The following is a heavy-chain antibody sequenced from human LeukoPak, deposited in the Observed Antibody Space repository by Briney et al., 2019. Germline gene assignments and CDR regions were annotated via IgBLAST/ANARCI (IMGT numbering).Heavy chain of an antibody. CDR3: ATPTRDYYDSSGYSPKLDAFDI. D-gene: IGHD3-22*01. CDR1: GGSFSGYY. J-gene: IGHJ3*02. Sequence: SETLSLTCAVYGGSFSGYYWSWIRRPPGKGLEWIGEINHSGSTNYNPSLKSRVTISVDTSKNQFSLKLSSVTAADTAVYYCATPTRDYYDSSGYSPKLDAFDIWGQGTMVTVSS. V-gene: IGHV4-34*01. CDR2: INHSGST.